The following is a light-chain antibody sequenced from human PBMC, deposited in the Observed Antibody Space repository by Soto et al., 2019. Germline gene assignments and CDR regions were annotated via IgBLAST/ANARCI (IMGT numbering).Light chain of an antibody. Sequence: DIRMTQSPSTLSASVGDRVIITCRATQSISTWLAWYQQKPGKAPKLLIYAASSLQSGVPSRFSGSGSGTEFTLTISSLQPDDFATSYCQHYSSHWTFGQGTKVEIK. CDR2: AAS. CDR3: QHYSSHWT. V-gene: IGKV1-5*01. CDR1: QSISTW. J-gene: IGKJ1*01.